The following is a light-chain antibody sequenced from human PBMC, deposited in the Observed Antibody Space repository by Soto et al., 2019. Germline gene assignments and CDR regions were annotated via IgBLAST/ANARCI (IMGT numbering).Light chain of an antibody. CDR2: EVS. CDR1: SSDVGGYNY. CDR3: SSYTSSSTYV. J-gene: IGLJ1*01. V-gene: IGLV2-14*01. Sequence: QSALTQPASVSGSPGQSITISCTGTSSDVGGYNYVSWYQQHPGKAPKLMIYEVSNRPSGVSNRFSGSKSGNTASLTISGLQAEDGADYYCSSYTSSSTYVFGTGTKPTVL.